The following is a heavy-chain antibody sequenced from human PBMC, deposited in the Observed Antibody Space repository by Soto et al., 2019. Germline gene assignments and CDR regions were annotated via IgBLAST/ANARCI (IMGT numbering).Heavy chain of an antibody. V-gene: IGHV3-23*01. Sequence: GGSLRLSCAASGFTFSSYAMSWVRQAPGKGLEWVSAISDSGGSTYYADSVKGRFTISRDNSKNTLYLQMNSLRAEDTAVYYCAKRYCSSTSCYLFDYWGQGTLVTVSS. CDR1: GFTFSSYA. J-gene: IGHJ4*02. CDR3: AKRYCSSTSCYLFDY. D-gene: IGHD2-2*01. CDR2: ISDSGGST.